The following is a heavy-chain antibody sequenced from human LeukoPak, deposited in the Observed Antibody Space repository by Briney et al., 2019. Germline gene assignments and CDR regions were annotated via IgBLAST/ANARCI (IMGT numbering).Heavy chain of an antibody. J-gene: IGHJ5*02. D-gene: IGHD6-19*01. Sequence: PGGSLRLSCAGSGFTFSDSAMHWVRQAPGKGLDWVAVIWSDGSKTYYTDSVKGRFTISRDNSKNTLYLQMFSLRVEDSAVYYRARGWAVTGNPNWFDPWGQGTLVSVSS. CDR3: ARGWAVTGNPNWFDP. CDR2: IWSDGSKT. CDR1: GFTFSDSA. V-gene: IGHV3-33*01.